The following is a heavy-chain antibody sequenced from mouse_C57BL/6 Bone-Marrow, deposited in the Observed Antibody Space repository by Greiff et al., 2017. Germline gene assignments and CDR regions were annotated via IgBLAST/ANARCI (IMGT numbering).Heavy chain of an antibody. CDR2: IWSGGST. Sequence: VKLMESGPGLVQPSQSLSIPCTVSGFSLTSYGVHWVRQSPGKGLEWLGVIWSGGSTDYNAAFISRLSISKDNSKSQVFFKMNSLQADDTAIYYCARYNWLWYFDGWGTGTTVTVSS. J-gene: IGHJ1*03. CDR3: ARYNWLWYFDG. CDR1: GFSLTSYG. D-gene: IGHD1-3*01. V-gene: IGHV2-2*01.